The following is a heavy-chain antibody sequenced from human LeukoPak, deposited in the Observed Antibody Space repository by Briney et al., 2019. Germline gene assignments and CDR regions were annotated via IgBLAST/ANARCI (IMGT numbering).Heavy chain of an antibody. D-gene: IGHD1-1*01. CDR1: GFTFSSYG. CDR3: AKDWLGTNWIMDV. Sequence: GRSLRLSCAASGFTFSSYGMHWVRQAPGKGLEWVAVISYDGSNKYYADSVKGRFTISRDNSKNTLYLQMNSLRAEDTAVYYCAKDWLGTNWIMDVWGKGTTVTVSS. J-gene: IGHJ6*04. CDR2: ISYDGSNK. V-gene: IGHV3-30*18.